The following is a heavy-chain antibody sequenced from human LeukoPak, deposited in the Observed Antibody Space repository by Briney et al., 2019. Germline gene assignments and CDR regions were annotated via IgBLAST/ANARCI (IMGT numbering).Heavy chain of an antibody. Sequence: SGPTQIKPTQPLTLTCTSSGFSLRTNGVGVGWIRQPPGKALEWLGIIYWDDDKRYSPSLRSRLTITKDTSKNQVVLTMTNMDPVDTATYYCAHRGRSSGFYRVFDYWGQGTLVTVSS. D-gene: IGHD3-22*01. CDR1: GFSLRTNGVG. V-gene: IGHV2-5*02. CDR2: IYWDDDK. CDR3: AHRGRSSGFYRVFDY. J-gene: IGHJ4*02.